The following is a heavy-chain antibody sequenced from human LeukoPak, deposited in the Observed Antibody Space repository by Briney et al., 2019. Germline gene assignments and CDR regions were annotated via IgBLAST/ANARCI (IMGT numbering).Heavy chain of an antibody. V-gene: IGHV3-23*01. CDR3: AREYYYDSSGCRFDY. CDR2: ISGSGSST. Sequence: GGSLRLSCAASGFTFSSYAMSWVRQAPGKGLEWVSAISGSGSSTYCADSVKGRFTISRDNSKNTVYLQMNSLRAEDTAVYYCAREYYYDSSGCRFDYWGQGTLVTVSS. J-gene: IGHJ4*02. D-gene: IGHD3-22*01. CDR1: GFTFSSYA.